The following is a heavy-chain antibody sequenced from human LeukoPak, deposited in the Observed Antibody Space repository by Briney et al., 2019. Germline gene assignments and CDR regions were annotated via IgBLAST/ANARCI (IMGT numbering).Heavy chain of an antibody. CDR1: GFTFSNYA. D-gene: IGHD6-19*01. CDR3: PRQSYASGWNPFDY. V-gene: IGHV3-23*01. CDR2: ISGGGVTT. Sequence: GGSLRLSCVASGFTFSNYAMSWVRQAPGKGLEWVSTISGGGVTTYYGDSAKGRFAISRDNSKNTLYLQMNSLTADDTAAYYCPRQSYASGWNPFDYWGQGILVTVSS. J-gene: IGHJ4*02.